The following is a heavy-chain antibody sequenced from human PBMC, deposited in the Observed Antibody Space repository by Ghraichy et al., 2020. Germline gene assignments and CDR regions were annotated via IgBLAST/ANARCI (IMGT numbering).Heavy chain of an antibody. CDR1: GFIFSGYV. D-gene: IGHD1-1*01. V-gene: IGHV3-74*01. CDR2: INTDGSVT. Sequence: GALRLSCAASGFIFSGYVMHWVRQTPGKGLVWVSRINTDGSVTTYADSVKGRFTVSRDNAKNTLYLQMNSLRAEDTAMYYCARDINWEFYDYWGQGTLVTVSS. J-gene: IGHJ4*02. CDR3: ARDINWEFYDY.